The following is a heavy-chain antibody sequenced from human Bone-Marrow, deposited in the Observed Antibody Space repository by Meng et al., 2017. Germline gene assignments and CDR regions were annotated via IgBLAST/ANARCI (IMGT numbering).Heavy chain of an antibody. D-gene: IGHD4-17*01. CDR2: IYHSGNT. CDR3: ARHNYGDYGWFDP. Sequence: QVQLQESVPGLVKPSQTLSLTCPVSGGSISSGSYFWSWIRQHPGKGLEWIGYIYHSGNTYYNPSLKSRVTLSVDTSKNQFSLKLSSVTAADTAVYYCARHNYGDYGWFDPWGQGTLVTVSS. J-gene: IGHJ5*02. CDR1: GGSISSGSYF. V-gene: IGHV4-31*03.